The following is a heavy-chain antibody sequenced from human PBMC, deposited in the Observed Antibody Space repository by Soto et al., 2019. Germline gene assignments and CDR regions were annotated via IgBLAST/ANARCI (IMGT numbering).Heavy chain of an antibody. D-gene: IGHD2-21*02. J-gene: IGHJ5*02. CDR2: ISYDGSNK. Sequence: GGSLRLSCAASGFTFSSYAMHWVRQAPGKGLEWVAVISYDGSNKYYADSVKGRFTISRDNSKNTLYLQMNSLKTEDTAVYYCTTDGGVTAYPLFWAWGQGTLVTVSS. V-gene: IGHV3-30-3*01. CDR3: TTDGGVTAYPLFWA. CDR1: GFTFSSYA.